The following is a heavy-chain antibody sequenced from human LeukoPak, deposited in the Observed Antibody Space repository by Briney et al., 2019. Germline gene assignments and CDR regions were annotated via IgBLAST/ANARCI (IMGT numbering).Heavy chain of an antibody. D-gene: IGHD3-22*01. J-gene: IGHJ4*02. V-gene: IGHV3-23*01. CDR3: AKDPHYYNSSGYYYADY. CDR1: GGSINSSGYY. Sequence: ETLSLTCIVSGGSINSSGYYWGWIRQPPGKGLEWVSTISGYGGITFYADSVKGRFIISRNNSRNTLFLQMNSLRAEDTAVYYCAKDPHYYNSSGYYYADYWGQGTLVTVSS. CDR2: ISGYGGIT.